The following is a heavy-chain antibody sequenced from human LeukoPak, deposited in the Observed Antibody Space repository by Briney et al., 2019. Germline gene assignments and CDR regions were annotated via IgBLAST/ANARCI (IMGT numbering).Heavy chain of an antibody. D-gene: IGHD1-14*01. CDR1: GYSFTSYW. Sequence: GESLKISCKGSGYSFTSYWIGWVRQMPGKGLEWMGIIYPGDSDTRYSPSFQGQVTISAAKSISTAYLQWSSLKASDTAMYYCARFRIRQGYYYGMDVWGQGTTVTVSS. CDR3: ARFRIRQGYYYGMDV. J-gene: IGHJ6*02. CDR2: IYPGDSDT. V-gene: IGHV5-51*01.